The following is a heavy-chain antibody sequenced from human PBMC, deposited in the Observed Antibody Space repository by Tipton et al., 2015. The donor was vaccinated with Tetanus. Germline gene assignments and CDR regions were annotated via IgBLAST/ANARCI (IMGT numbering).Heavy chain of an antibody. J-gene: IGHJ4*02. CDR2: IDSDGRST. D-gene: IGHD2-15*01. V-gene: IGHV3-74*01. CDR1: GFTFSQYG. Sequence: SLRLSCAASGFTFSQYGMHWVRQAPGKGLIWVSRIDSDGRSTSYADSVKGRFTISRDNTKNTLYLQMNSLRAEDSAVYYCARRQVEGGAHFDHWGQGTLVTVSS. CDR3: ARRQVEGGAHFDH.